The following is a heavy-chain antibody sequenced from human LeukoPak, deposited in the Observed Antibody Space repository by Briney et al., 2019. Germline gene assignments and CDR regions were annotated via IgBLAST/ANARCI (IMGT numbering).Heavy chain of an antibody. CDR1: GFTLSSYS. CDR2: ISTTSRYI. CDR3: ARGNSDYDHDY. J-gene: IGHJ4*02. V-gene: IGHV3-21*01. D-gene: IGHD4-11*01. Sequence: GGSLRLSCAASGFTLSSYSMNWVRQAPGKGLEWVSSISTTSRYIYYADSEKGRFTVSRDNAKNSLSLQMNSLRAEDTAVYYCARGNSDYDHDYWGQGTLVTVSS.